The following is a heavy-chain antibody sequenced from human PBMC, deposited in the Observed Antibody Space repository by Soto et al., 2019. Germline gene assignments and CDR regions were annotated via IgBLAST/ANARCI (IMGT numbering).Heavy chain of an antibody. D-gene: IGHD3-10*01. CDR2: ISGSGGST. CDR1: GLTLSLHS. J-gene: IGHJ5*02. Sequence: PGGSLRLSCTASGLTLSLHSMSWVRQAPGKGLEWVSAISGSGGSTYYADSVKGRFTISRDNLKNTLYLQMNSLRAEDKAVYYCAGDPPTMVNPWGQGTLVTVSS. CDR3: AGDPPTMVNP. V-gene: IGHV3-23*01.